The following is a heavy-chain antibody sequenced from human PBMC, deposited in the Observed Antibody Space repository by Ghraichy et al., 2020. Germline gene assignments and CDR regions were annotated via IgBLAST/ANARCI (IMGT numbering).Heavy chain of an antibody. J-gene: IGHJ6*02. CDR1: GFTFSSYS. Sequence: GGSLRLSCAASGFTFSSYSMNWVRQAPGKGLEWVSSISSSSSYIYYADSVKGRFTISRDNAKNSLYLQMNSLRAEDTAVYYCARDYGDSSSSKPYYDYGMDVWGQGTTVTVSS. V-gene: IGHV3-21*01. D-gene: IGHD6-6*01. CDR2: ISSSSSYI. CDR3: ARDYGDSSSSKPYYDYGMDV.